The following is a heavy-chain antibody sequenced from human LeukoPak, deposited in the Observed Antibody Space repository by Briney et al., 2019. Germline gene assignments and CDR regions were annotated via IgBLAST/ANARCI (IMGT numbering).Heavy chain of an antibody. Sequence: PGGSLRLSCAASGFTFSDYYMSWIRQAPGKGLEWVSYISSSSSYTNYADSVKGRFTISRDNAKNSLYLQINSLGAEDTAVYYCARVIYDYGDYRLYYGMDVWGKGTTVTVSS. J-gene: IGHJ6*04. D-gene: IGHD4-17*01. CDR1: GFTFSDYY. CDR2: ISSSSSYT. CDR3: ARVIYDYGDYRLYYGMDV. V-gene: IGHV3-11*06.